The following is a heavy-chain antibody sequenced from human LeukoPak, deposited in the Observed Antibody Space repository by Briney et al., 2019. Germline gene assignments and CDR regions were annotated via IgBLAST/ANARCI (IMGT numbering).Heavy chain of an antibody. CDR2: ISSDGGP. V-gene: IGHV3-53*05. CDR3: AKDRQPVYYYYYMDV. J-gene: IGHJ6*03. CDR1: GLLVSTNY. D-gene: IGHD5-18*01. Sequence: GGSLRLSCATSGLLVSTNYMSWVRQAPGKGLEWVSFISSDGGPYYAASVKGRFTISRDNAKNSLYLQMNSLRAEDTALYYCAKDRQPVYYYYYMDVWGKGTTVTISS.